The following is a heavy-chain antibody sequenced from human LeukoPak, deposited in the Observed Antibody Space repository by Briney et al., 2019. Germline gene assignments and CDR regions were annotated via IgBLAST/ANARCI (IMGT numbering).Heavy chain of an antibody. CDR1: RGTYSSYA. CDR3: ARDRGTGLIDY. D-gene: IGHD1-1*01. Sequence: GSSVPVSFMASRGTYSSYAISWVRPAPGQGLEWMGGIIPIFGTANYAQKFQGRVTITADKSTSTAYMELSSLRSEDTAVYYCARDRGTGLIDYWGQGTLVTVSS. CDR2: IIPIFGTA. J-gene: IGHJ4*02. V-gene: IGHV1-69*06.